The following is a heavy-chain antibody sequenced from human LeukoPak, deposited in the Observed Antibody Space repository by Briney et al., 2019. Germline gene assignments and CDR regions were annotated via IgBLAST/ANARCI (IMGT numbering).Heavy chain of an antibody. CDR2: IIPIFGIA. D-gene: IGHD3-22*01. CDR3: AREAVDSSGSESDY. J-gene: IGHJ4*02. V-gene: IGHV1-69*04. CDR1: GGTFSSYA. Sequence: GSSMKVSCKASGGTFSSYAISWVRQAPGQGLEWMGRIIPIFGIANYAQKFQGRVTITADKSTSTAYMELSSLRSEDTAVYYCAREAVDSSGSESDYWGQGTLVTVSS.